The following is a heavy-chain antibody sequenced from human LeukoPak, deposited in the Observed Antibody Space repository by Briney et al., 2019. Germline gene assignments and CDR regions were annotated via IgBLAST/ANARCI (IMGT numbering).Heavy chain of an antibody. J-gene: IGHJ3*02. CDR1: GFTFSSYS. CDR3: ARDGAAYYGSGSYAFDI. D-gene: IGHD3-10*01. Sequence: SGRSLRLSCAASGFTFSSYSMDWVRQAPGNGLEWVSYISSSSSTIYYADSVKGRFTISRDNAKNSLYLQMNSLRAEDTAVYYCARDGAAYYGSGSYAFDIWGQGKMVTVSS. CDR2: ISSSSSTI. V-gene: IGHV3-48*01.